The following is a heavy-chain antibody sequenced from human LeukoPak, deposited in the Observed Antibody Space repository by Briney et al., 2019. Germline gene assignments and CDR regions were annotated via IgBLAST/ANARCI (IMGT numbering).Heavy chain of an antibody. J-gene: IGHJ5*02. CDR3: ARGLVDFPFDP. Sequence: SQTLSLTCTVSGGSISSGDYSWSWIRQPPGKGLEWIGYIYYSGSTYYNPSLKSRVTISVDTSKNQFSLKLSSVTAADTAVYYCARGLVDFPFDPWGQGTLVTVSS. V-gene: IGHV4-30-4*01. CDR1: GGSISSGDYS. D-gene: IGHD2-21*01. CDR2: IYYSGST.